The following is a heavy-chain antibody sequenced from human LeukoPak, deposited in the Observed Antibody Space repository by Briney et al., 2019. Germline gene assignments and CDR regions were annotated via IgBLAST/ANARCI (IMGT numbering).Heavy chain of an antibody. CDR1: GYTFTSYG. CDR2: ISAYNGNT. CDR3: ARGAAAGFLYYYYMDV. D-gene: IGHD6-13*01. Sequence: ASVKVSCKASGYTFTSYGISWVRQAPGQGLEWMGWISAYNGNTNYAQKLQGRVTMTTDTSTSTAYMELRSLRSEDTAVYYCARGAAAGFLYYYYMDVWGKGTTVTVSS. V-gene: IGHV1-18*01. J-gene: IGHJ6*03.